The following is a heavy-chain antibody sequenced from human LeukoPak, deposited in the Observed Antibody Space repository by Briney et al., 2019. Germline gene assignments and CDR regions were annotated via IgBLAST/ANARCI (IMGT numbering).Heavy chain of an antibody. CDR3: TGGWGLFDP. CDR1: GFTFSSAG. J-gene: IGHJ5*02. CDR2: IKSRTDGGTT. Sequence: GGSLRLSSAPSGFTFSSAGMTWVRQAPGKGLQSGGRIKSRTDGGTTDYAAPLKDIFTISRNDSRNTLLLQMNLRKAENTAVYYCTGGWGLFDPWGQGTLVSVSS. V-gene: IGHV3-15*01. D-gene: IGHD7-27*01.